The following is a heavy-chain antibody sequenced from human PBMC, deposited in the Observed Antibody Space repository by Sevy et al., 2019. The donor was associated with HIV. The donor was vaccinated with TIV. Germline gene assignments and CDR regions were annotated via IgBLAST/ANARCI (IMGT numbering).Heavy chain of an antibody. CDR1: GFTFDDYA. CDR2: ISWNSGSI. D-gene: IGHD2-8*02. V-gene: IGHV3-9*01. CDR3: ARTVVLVDGPRNWLDT. J-gene: IGHJ5*02. Sequence: GGSLRLSCAASGFTFDDYAMHWVRQAPGKGLEWVSGISWNSGSIGYADSVKGRFTISRDNSKNTLYLQMNSLRAEDTAVYYCARTVVLVDGPRNWLDTWGQGTLVTVSS.